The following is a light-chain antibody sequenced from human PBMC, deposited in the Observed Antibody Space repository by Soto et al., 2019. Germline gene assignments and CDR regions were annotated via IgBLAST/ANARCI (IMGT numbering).Light chain of an antibody. CDR3: QQYNSDSGT. CDR1: QSIDTW. V-gene: IGKV1-5*03. CDR2: KAS. J-gene: IGKJ2*01. Sequence: DIQMTQSPSTLSASVGDRVTFTCRASQSIDTWLAWYQKKPGKAPKLLIYKASSLESGVPSRFAGSGSGTEFTLTISSLQPDDFGTYYCQQYNSDSGTFGQGTKLEI.